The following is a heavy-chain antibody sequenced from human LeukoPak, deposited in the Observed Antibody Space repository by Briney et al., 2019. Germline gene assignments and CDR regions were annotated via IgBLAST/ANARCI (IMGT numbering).Heavy chain of an antibody. CDR2: FDPEDGET. Sequence: GASVKVSCKVSGYTLTELSMHWVRQAPGKGLEWMGGFDPEDGETIYAQKFQGRVTMTEDTPTDTAYMELSSLRSEDTAVYYCATDRLGITMVRGVPYYYYGMDVWGQGTTVTVSS. D-gene: IGHD3-10*01. CDR1: GYTLTELS. J-gene: IGHJ6*02. V-gene: IGHV1-24*01. CDR3: ATDRLGITMVRGVPYYYYGMDV.